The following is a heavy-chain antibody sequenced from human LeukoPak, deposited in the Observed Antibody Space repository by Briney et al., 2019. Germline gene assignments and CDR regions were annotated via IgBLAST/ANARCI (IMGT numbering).Heavy chain of an antibody. CDR2: INHSGST. CDR1: GGSFSGYY. J-gene: IGHJ6*03. CDR3: ARGGGSGSYYYYYYYYMDV. Sequence: SETLSLTCAVYGGSFSGYYWSWLRQPPGKGLEWIGEINHSGSTNYNPSLKSRVTISVDTSKNQFSLKLSSVTAADTAVYYCARGGGSGSYYYYYYYYMDVWGKGSTVTIYS. D-gene: IGHD3-10*01. V-gene: IGHV4-34*01.